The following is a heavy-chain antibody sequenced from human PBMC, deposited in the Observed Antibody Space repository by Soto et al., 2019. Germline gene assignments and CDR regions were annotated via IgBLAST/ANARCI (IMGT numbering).Heavy chain of an antibody. D-gene: IGHD6-19*01. V-gene: IGHV3-23*01. Sequence: GFTFSSYAMSWVRQAPGKGLEWVSAISGSGGSTYYADSVKGRFTISRDNAKNSLYLQMNSLRAEDTAVYYCARVVAVADYYFDYWVQGTLVTVSS. CDR3: ARVVAVADYYFDY. CDR2: ISGSGGST. CDR1: GFTFSSYA. J-gene: IGHJ4*02.